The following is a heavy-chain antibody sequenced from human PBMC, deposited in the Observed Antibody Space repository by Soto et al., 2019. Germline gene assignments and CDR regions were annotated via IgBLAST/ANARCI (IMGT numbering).Heavy chain of an antibody. J-gene: IGHJ4*02. D-gene: IGHD5-18*01. CDR3: ARAGTAMVTLDY. CDR1: GGSTSRYF. V-gene: IGHV4-59*01. CDR2: IYYTGST. Sequence: SETLSLTCTVSGGSTSRYFCSLFRQPPGKGLEWIGYIYYTGSTNYNPSLKSRVTISVDTSKNQFSLKLSSVTAADTAVYYCARAGTAMVTLDYWGQGTLVTVS.